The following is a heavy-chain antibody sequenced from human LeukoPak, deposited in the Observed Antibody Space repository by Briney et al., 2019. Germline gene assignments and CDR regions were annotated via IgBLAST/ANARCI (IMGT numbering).Heavy chain of an antibody. CDR2: ISGSGGGT. V-gene: IGHV3-23*01. Sequence: GGSLRLSCEASGVTFSSYVMSWVRQAPGKGPEWVSGISGSGGGTYYADSVKGRFAISRDNSKNTLYLQMNSLRAEDTAVYYCVQEGPRGLAFDILGQGTKVTVSS. J-gene: IGHJ3*02. CDR3: VQEGPRGLAFDI. CDR1: GVTFSSYV.